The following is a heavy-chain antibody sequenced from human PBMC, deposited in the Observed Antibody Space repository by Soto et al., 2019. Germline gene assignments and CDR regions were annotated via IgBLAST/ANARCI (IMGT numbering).Heavy chain of an antibody. J-gene: IGHJ5*02. CDR3: ASYSSGRWFDP. D-gene: IGHD6-19*01. CDR2: IYHSGST. V-gene: IGHV4-30-2*01. CDR1: GGSISSGGYS. Sequence: PSETLSLTCAVSGGSISSGGYSWSWIRQPPGKGLEWIGYIYHSGSTYYNPSLKSRVTISVDRSKNQFSLKLSSVTAADTAVYYCASYSSGRWFDPWGQGTLVTVSS.